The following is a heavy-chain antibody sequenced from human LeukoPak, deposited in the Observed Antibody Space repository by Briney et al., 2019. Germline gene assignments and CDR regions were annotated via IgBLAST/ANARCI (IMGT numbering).Heavy chain of an antibody. V-gene: IGHV4-39*01. Sequence: SETLSLTCTVSGGSIRSSSYYWGWIRQPPGKGLEWIGSIYYSGSTYYNPSLKSRVTISVDTSKNQFSLKLSSVTAADTDVYYCARPKGYCSSTSCCSYFDYWGQGTLVTVSS. CDR3: ARPKGYCSSTSCCSYFDY. J-gene: IGHJ4*02. CDR1: GGSIRSSSYY. D-gene: IGHD2-2*01. CDR2: IYYSGST.